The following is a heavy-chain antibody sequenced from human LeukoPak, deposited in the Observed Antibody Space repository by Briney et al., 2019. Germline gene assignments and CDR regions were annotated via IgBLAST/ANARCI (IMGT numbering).Heavy chain of an antibody. D-gene: IGHD3-10*01. CDR3: ASGSGSYRRFDY. V-gene: IGHV4-34*01. CDR1: GGSFSGYY. J-gene: IGHJ4*02. Sequence: PSETLSLTCAVYGGSFSGYYWSWIRQPPGKGLEWIGEINHSGSTNYNPSLKSRVTISVDTSKNQFSLKLSSVTAADTAVYYCASGSGSYRRFDYWGQGTLVTVSS. CDR2: INHSGST.